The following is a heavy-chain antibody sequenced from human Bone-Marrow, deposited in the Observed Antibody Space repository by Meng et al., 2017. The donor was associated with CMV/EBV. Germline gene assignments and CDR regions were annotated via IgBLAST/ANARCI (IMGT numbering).Heavy chain of an antibody. CDR3: ARHYSGAGFWEWYFDY. Sequence: GESLKISCKGSGYSFPTYWIGWVRQMPGKGLQWMGVINPTDSDTKYSPSFEGQVTISADKSISTAFLQWSSLRASDTAMYYCARHYSGAGFWEWYFDYWGQGTLVTFSS. J-gene: IGHJ4*02. CDR1: GYSFPTYW. D-gene: IGHD3-3*01. CDR2: INPTDSDT. V-gene: IGHV5-51*01.